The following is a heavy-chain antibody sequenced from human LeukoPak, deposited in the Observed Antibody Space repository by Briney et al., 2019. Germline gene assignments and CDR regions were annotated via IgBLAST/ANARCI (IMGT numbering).Heavy chain of an antibody. CDR3: ASGPDFWSGYAAGDAFDI. V-gene: IGHV1-69*04. Sequence: GASVKVSCKASGGTFSSYAISWVRQAPGQGLEWMGRIIPIFGIANYAQKLQGRVTITADKSTSTAYMELSSLRSEDTAVYYCASGPDFWSGYAAGDAFDIWPQGTMVTVAS. CDR1: GGTFSSYA. D-gene: IGHD3-3*01. CDR2: IIPIFGIA. J-gene: IGHJ3*02.